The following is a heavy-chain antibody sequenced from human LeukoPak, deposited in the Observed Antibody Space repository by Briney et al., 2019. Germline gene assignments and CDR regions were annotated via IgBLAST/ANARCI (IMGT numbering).Heavy chain of an antibody. J-gene: IGHJ3*02. CDR2: INTGNGDT. CDR3: ARTPRIAAPGGDVFDI. CDR1: GYTFTSYA. Sequence: ASAKVSCKASGYTFTSYAMHWVRQAPGQRLEWMGWINTGNGDTKYSQKFQGRVTITSDISASTAYMELSSLRSEDTAVFYCARTPRIAAPGGDVFDIWGQGTIVTVSS. V-gene: IGHV1-3*04. D-gene: IGHD6-13*01.